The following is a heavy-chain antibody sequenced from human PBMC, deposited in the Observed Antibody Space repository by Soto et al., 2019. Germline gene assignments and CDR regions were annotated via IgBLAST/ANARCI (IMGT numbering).Heavy chain of an antibody. CDR1: GFTFSSYS. CDR2: ISFDGNNR. V-gene: IGHV3-30*04. D-gene: IGHD2-15*01. CDR3: ARDRQKALVVVAATGGFDY. J-gene: IGHJ4*02. Sequence: PGGSLRLSCAVSGFTFSSYSMHWVRQDPDMGLEWVAFISFDGNNRYYADSVKGRFTISRDNSNNMLYLEMNSLRPDDTAVYYCARDRQKALVVVAATGGFDYWGQGTPVTVSS.